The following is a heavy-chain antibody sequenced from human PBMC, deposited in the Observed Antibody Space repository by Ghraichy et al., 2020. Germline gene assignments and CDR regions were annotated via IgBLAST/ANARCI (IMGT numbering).Heavy chain of an antibody. D-gene: IGHD3-3*01. J-gene: IGHJ6*03. V-gene: IGHV4-39*01. CDR2: IYYSGST. CDR3: ARRRSTYYDFWSGYYGSHMDV. CDR1: GGSISSSSYY. Sequence: SETLSLTCTVSGGSISSSSYYWGWIRQPPGKGLEWIGSIYYSGSTYYNPSLKSRVTISVDTSKNQFSLKLSSVTAADTAVYYCARRRSTYYDFWSGYYGSHMDVWGKGTTVTVSS.